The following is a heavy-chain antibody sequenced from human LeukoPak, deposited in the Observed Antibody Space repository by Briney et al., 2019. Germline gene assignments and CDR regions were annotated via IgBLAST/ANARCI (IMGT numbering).Heavy chain of an antibody. CDR1: GGSFSGYY. J-gene: IGHJ6*03. V-gene: IGHV4-34*01. CDR2: INHSGST. D-gene: IGHD6-13*01. CDR3: ARAISSSWYAHYYYYMDV. Sequence: SETLSLTCAVYGGSFSGYYWSWIRQPPGKGLEWIGEINHSGSTNYNPSLKSRVTISVDTSKNQFSLKLSSVTAADTAVYYFARAISSSWYAHYYYYMDVWGKGTTVTVSS.